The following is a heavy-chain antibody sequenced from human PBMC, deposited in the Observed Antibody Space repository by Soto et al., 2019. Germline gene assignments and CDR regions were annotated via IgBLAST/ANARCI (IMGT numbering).Heavy chain of an antibody. CDR1: GYTFTSYG. D-gene: IGHD2-15*01. CDR2: ISAYNGNT. CDR3: ARSIMGYCSGGSCYAYFDI. V-gene: IGHV1-18*01. Sequence: QVQLVQSGAEVKKPGASVKVSCKASGYTFTSYGISWVRQAPGQGLEWMGWISAYNGNTNYAQKLQGRVTMTTDTSTSTAYMELRSLRSDDTAVYYCARSIMGYCSGGSCYAYFDIWGQGTMVTVSS. J-gene: IGHJ3*02.